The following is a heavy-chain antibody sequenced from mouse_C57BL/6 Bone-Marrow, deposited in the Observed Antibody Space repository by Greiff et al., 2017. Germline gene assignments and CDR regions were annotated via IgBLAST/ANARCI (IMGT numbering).Heavy chain of an antibody. V-gene: IGHV14-4*01. CDR2: IDPENGDT. CDR3: TTFTTWYAMDY. J-gene: IGHJ4*01. CDR1: GFNIKDDY. D-gene: IGHD2-12*01. Sequence: VQLQQSGAELVRPGASVKLSCTASGFNIKDDYMHWVKQRPEQGLEWIGWIDPENGDTEYASKFQGKATITADTSSNTAYLQLSSLTSEDTAVYYCTTFTTWYAMDYWGQGTSVTVSS.